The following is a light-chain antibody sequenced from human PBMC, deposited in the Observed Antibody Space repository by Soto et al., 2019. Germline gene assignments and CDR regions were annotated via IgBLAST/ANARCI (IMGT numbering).Light chain of an antibody. V-gene: IGLV2-23*02. CDR3: CSYAGSSTFALV. Sequence: QSALTQPASVSGSPGQSITISCTGTSSDVGSYNLVSWYQQHPGKAPKLMIYEVSKRPSGVSNRSSGSKSGNTASLTISGLQAEDEADYYCCSYAGSSTFALVFGGGTKLTVL. CDR1: SSDVGSYNL. J-gene: IGLJ3*02. CDR2: EVS.